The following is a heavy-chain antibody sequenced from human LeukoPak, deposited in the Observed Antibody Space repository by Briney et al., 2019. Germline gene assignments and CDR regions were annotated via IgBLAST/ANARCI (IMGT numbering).Heavy chain of an antibody. CDR1: GYTFTNYG. CDR2: ISAYNGNT. J-gene: IGHJ4*02. Sequence: ASVKVSCTTSGYTFTNYGISWVRQAPGQGLEWMGWISAYNGNTNYAQKLQGRVTMTTDTSTSTAYMELRSLRSDDTAVYYCARRQGYDSSGYYPPDLDYWGQGTLVTVSS. V-gene: IGHV1-18*01. D-gene: IGHD3-22*01. CDR3: ARRQGYDSSGYYPPDLDY.